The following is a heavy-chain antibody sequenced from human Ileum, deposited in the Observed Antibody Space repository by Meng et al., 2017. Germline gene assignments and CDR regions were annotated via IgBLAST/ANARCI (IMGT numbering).Heavy chain of an antibody. V-gene: IGHV3-48*03. CDR1: GFTFSSYE. Sequence: GGSLRLSCAASGFTFSSYEMNWVRQAPGKGLEWVSYISSSGSTIYYADSVKGRFTISRDNAKNSLYLQMNSLRAEDTAVYYCAREGYCSGGSCAETTVSAAGDYWGQGTLVTVSS. J-gene: IGHJ4*02. D-gene: IGHD2-15*01. CDR2: ISSSGSTI. CDR3: AREGYCSGGSCAETTVSAAGDY.